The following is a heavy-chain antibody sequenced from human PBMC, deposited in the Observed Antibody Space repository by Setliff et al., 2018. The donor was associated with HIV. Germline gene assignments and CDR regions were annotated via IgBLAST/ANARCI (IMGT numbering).Heavy chain of an antibody. J-gene: IGHJ6*03. D-gene: IGHD1-26*01. CDR1: GGSINSYY. V-gene: IGHV4-4*08. Sequence: SETLSLTCSVSGGSINSYYWNWVRQPPGKGLEWIAYKHTSGSTNYNPSLKSRVIISVDTSKNQFSLRLSSVTAADTAIYYCARGVNSGTYWGYYYYMDVWGKGTTVTVSS. CDR2: KHTSGST. CDR3: ARGVNSGTYWGYYYYMDV.